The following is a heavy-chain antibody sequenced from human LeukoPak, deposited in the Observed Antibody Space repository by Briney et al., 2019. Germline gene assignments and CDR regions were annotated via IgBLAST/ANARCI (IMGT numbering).Heavy chain of an antibody. CDR2: ISAYNGNT. D-gene: IGHD6-19*01. J-gene: IGHJ4*02. Sequence: ASVKVSCKASGYTFTSYGISWVRQAPGQGLEWMGWISAYNGNTNYAQKLQGRVPMTTDTSTSTAYMELRSLRSDDTAVYYCARDKFGSGWYDYFDYWGQGTLVTVSS. V-gene: IGHV1-18*01. CDR1: GYTFTSYG. CDR3: ARDKFGSGWYDYFDY.